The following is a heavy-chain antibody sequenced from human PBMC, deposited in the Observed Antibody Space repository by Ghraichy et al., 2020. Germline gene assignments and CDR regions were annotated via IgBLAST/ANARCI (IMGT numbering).Heavy chain of an antibody. D-gene: IGHD1-26*01. J-gene: IGHJ6*02. V-gene: IGHV2-26*01. Sequence: SGPTLVKPTETLTLTCTVSGFSLSNARMGVSWIRQPPGKALEWLAHIFSNDEKSYSTSLKSRLTISKDTSKSQVVLTMTNMDPVDTATYYCARMPSSIVGATTDYYYGMDVWGQGTTVTVSS. CDR1: GFSLSNARMG. CDR2: IFSNDEK. CDR3: ARMPSSIVGATTDYYYGMDV.